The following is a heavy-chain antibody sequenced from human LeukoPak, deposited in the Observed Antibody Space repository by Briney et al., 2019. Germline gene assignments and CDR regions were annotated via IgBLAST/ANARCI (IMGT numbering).Heavy chain of an antibody. J-gene: IGHJ4*02. CDR1: GGSISNYY. CDR2: IYISGTT. V-gene: IGHV4-4*07. D-gene: IGHD6-13*01. CDR3: ARFSSIAAAFDY. Sequence: SETLSLTCTVSGGSISNYYWSWIRQPAGKGLEWIGRIYISGTTHYNPSLKSRVTMSVDTSKNQFSLNLSSVTAADTAVYYCARFSSIAAAFDYWGLGTLVTVS.